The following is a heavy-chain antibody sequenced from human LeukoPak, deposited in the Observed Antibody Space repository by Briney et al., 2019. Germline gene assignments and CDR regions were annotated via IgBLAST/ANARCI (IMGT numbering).Heavy chain of an antibody. CDR1: GYTFTGYY. CDR3: ARGRKPHYYGSGSSLLHFDY. Sequence: AASVKVSCKASGYTFTGYYMHWVRQAPGQGLEWMGWINPNSGGTNYAQKSQGRVTITRDTSISTAYMELSRLRSDDTAVYYCARGRKPHYYGSGSSLLHFDYWGQGTLVTVSS. V-gene: IGHV1-2*02. CDR2: INPNSGGT. J-gene: IGHJ4*02. D-gene: IGHD3-10*01.